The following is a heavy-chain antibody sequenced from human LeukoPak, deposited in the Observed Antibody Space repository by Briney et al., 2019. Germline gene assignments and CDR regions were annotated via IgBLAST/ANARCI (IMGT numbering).Heavy chain of an antibody. CDR3: ARAALDYYDSSGLWRIHYFHD. D-gene: IGHD3-22*01. V-gene: IGHV3-48*03. CDR2: ISSSGSTI. Sequence: GGSLRLSCAASGFTFSSYEMNWVRQAPGKGLEWVSYISSSGSTIYYADSVKGRFTISRDNAKNSLYLQMNSLRAEDTAVYYCARAALDYYDSSGLWRIHYFHDWRQGTLYTVSS. J-gene: IGHJ4*02. CDR1: GFTFSSYE.